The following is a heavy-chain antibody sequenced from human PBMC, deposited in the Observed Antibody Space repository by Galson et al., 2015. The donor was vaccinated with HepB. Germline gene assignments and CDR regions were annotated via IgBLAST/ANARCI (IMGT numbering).Heavy chain of an antibody. Sequence: QVQLQESGPGLVKPSETLSPTCTVSGGSISSYYWSWIRQPPGKGLELIGNIYYSWSTNYNPSLKSRVTISVDTSKSQFSLKLSSVTAADTAVYYCSSGAVAGGFDYWGQGTLVTVSS. CDR1: GGSISSYY. CDR2: IYYSWST. D-gene: IGHD6-19*01. J-gene: IGHJ4*02. CDR3: SSGAVAGGFDY. V-gene: IGHV4-59*01.